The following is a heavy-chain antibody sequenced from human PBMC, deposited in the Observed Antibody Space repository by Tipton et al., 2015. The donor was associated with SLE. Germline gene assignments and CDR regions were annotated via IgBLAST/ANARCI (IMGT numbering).Heavy chain of an antibody. V-gene: IGHV4-59*07. CDR1: GGSINSYY. D-gene: IGHD3-16*01. CDR2: MFYRGST. CDR3: ATSATRFDWFDP. J-gene: IGHJ5*02. Sequence: TLSLTCSVSGGSINSYYWSWIRQIPGKGLEWIGFMFYRGSTGYHPSLKNRVSMSIDASKSQFSLKLSSVTAADTAVYYCATSATRFDWFDPWGQGTLVTVSS.